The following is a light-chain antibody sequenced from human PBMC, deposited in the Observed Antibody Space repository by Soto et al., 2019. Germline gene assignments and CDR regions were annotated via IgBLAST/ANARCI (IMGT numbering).Light chain of an antibody. CDR3: QQRDSWPIT. Sequence: EIVMTQSPATLSVSPGERATLSCRASQTVRDNLAWYKQTSGRAPRLLIYGASIRATGIPARFSGSGSGTEFTLTISSLQSEDFAVYYCQQRDSWPITFGQGTRLEIK. CDR2: GAS. J-gene: IGKJ5*01. V-gene: IGKV3D-15*01. CDR1: QTVRDN.